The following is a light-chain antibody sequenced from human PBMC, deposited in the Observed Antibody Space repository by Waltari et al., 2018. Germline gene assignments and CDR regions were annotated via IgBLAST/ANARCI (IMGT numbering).Light chain of an antibody. V-gene: IGKV3-20*01. CDR1: QSVTSNY. J-gene: IGKJ1*01. Sequence: EIVLTQSPGPLSLSPGARATLSCRASQSVTSNYLAWYQQRPGQAPRLLIYGASSKATAIPDRFSGSGSGTDFTLTISRLEPEDFAVYYCQQYGNSLWTFGQGTKVEIK. CDR2: GAS. CDR3: QQYGNSLWT.